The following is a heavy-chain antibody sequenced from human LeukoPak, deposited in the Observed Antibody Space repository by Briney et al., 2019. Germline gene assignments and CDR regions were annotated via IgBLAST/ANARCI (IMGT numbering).Heavy chain of an antibody. Sequence: ASVKVSCKASGYTFTSYGISWVRQAPGQGPEWMGWISAYNGNTNYAQKLQGRVTMTTDTSTSTAYMELRSLRSDDTAVYYCARGERRYDILTDMDVWGKGTTVTVSS. CDR1: GYTFTSYG. J-gene: IGHJ6*03. D-gene: IGHD3-9*01. CDR3: ARGERRYDILTDMDV. V-gene: IGHV1-18*01. CDR2: ISAYNGNT.